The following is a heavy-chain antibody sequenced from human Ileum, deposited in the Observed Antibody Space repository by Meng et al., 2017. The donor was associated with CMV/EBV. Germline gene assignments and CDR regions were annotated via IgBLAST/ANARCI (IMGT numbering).Heavy chain of an antibody. D-gene: IGHD3-3*01. CDR1: GGSFSTFY. CDR3: ARGVYDFWVGYSPIFDY. Sequence: SETLSLTCTVSGGSFSTFYWSWVRQPPGKGLEWIGYIYYSDTTNYNPTLKSRVTISVDTSKNQFSLRLTSVTAADTAVYYCARGVYDFWVGYSPIFDYWGQGNPVTVSS. J-gene: IGHJ4*02. CDR2: IYYSDTT. V-gene: IGHV4-59*01.